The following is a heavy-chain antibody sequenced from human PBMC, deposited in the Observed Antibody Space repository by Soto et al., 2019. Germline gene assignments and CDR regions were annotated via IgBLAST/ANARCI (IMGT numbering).Heavy chain of an antibody. D-gene: IGHD3-3*01. CDR1: GGSISSYY. Sequence: SETLSLTCTVSGGSISSYYWSWIRQPPGKGLEWIGYIYYSGSTNYNPSLKSRVTISVDTSKNQFSLKLSSVTAADTAVYYCARDSRYDFWSGYSHYGMDVWGQGTTVTVSS. CDR3: ARDSRYDFWSGYSHYGMDV. V-gene: IGHV4-59*01. J-gene: IGHJ6*02. CDR2: IYYSGST.